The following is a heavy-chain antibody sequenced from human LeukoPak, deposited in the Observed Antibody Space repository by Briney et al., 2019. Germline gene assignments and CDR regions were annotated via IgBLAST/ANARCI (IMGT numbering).Heavy chain of an antibody. V-gene: IGHV1-58*02. D-gene: IGHD6-13*01. CDR3: AAEYSSSWLGFDP. J-gene: IGHJ5*02. Sequence: VASVKVSCKASGFTFTSSAMQWVRQARGQRLEWIGWIVVGSGNTNYAQKFQERVTITRDMSTSTAYMELSSLRSEGTAVYYCAAEYSSSWLGFDPWGQGTLVTVSS. CDR1: GFTFTSSA. CDR2: IVVGSGNT.